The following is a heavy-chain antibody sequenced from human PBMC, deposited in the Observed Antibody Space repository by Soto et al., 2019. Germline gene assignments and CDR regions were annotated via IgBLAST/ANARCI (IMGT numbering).Heavy chain of an antibody. CDR1: GFSFSPAW. J-gene: IGHJ6*02. CDR2: IKSKGGGGTA. D-gene: IGHD6-13*01. CDR3: IWQQDFYYGRAV. Sequence: EVPLVESGGGLVTPGGPLTLSCAASGFSFSPAWMNWVRQAPGKGLEWVGLIKSKGGGGTADYAAPVKGRFIISRDDSKNTIYLQMNSLKPEDTALYYCIWQQDFYYGRAVWGQGTTVTVSS. V-gene: IGHV3-15*07.